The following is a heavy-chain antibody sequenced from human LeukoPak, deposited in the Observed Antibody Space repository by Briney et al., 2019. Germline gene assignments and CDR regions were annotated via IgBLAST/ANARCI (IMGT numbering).Heavy chain of an antibody. CDR1: GFTLSNFA. V-gene: IGHV3-13*01. CDR2: IGTAGDT. D-gene: IGHD1-26*01. Sequence: GGSLRLSCAASGFTLSNFAMHWVRQVTGKGLEWVSAIGTAGDTFYPGSVKGRFTISRENAKNSLYLQMNNLRAEDTAVYYCARQMTPHGNFDYWGQGTLVTVSS. J-gene: IGHJ4*02. CDR3: ARQMTPHGNFDY.